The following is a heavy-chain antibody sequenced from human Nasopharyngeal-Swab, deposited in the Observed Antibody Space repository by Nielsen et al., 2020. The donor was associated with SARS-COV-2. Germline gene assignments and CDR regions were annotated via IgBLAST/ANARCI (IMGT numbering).Heavy chain of an antibody. D-gene: IGHD5-12*01. CDR2: IWYDGSNK. J-gene: IGHJ4*02. V-gene: IGHV3-33*01. Sequence: VRQAPGKGLEWVAVIWYDGSNKYYADSVKGRFTISRDNSKNTLYLQMNSLRAEDTAVYYCAREAGTMVATYGGVPDYWGQGTLVTVSS. CDR3: AREAGTMVATYGGVPDY.